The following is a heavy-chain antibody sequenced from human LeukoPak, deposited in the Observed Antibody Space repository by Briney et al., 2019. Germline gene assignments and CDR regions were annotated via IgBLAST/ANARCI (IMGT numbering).Heavy chain of an antibody. CDR1: GGSISSGSYY. V-gene: IGHV4-61*01. CDR3: ARAAHSSCWFDP. CDR2: IYYSGST. Sequence: PSETLSLTCTVSGGSISSGSYYWSWIRQPPGKGLEWIGYIYYSGSTNYNPSLKSRVTISVDTSKNQFSLKLSSVTAADTAVYYCARAAHSSCWFDPWGQGTLVTVSS. J-gene: IGHJ5*02.